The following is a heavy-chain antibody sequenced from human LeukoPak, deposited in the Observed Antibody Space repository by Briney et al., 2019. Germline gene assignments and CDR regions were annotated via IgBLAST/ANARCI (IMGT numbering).Heavy chain of an antibody. Sequence: SVKVSCKASGGTFSSYAISWVRQAPGQGLEWMGGIIPIFGTANYAQKFQGRVTITADESTSTAYMELSSLRSEDTAVYYCAWAAAGTPAYFDYWGQGTLVTVSS. CDR2: IIPIFGTA. CDR1: GGTFSSYA. CDR3: AWAAAGTPAYFDY. D-gene: IGHD6-13*01. V-gene: IGHV1-69*13. J-gene: IGHJ4*02.